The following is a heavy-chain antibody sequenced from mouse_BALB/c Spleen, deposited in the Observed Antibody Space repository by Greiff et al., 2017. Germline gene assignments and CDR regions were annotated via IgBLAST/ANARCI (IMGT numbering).Heavy chain of an antibody. CDR3: ARGDDYDYAMDY. D-gene: IGHD2-4*01. CDR2: ISSGGSYT. CDR1: GFTFSSYA. J-gene: IGHJ4*01. Sequence: EVKLEESGGGLVKPGGSLKLSCAASGFTFSSYAMSWVRQSPEKRLEWVAEISSGGSYTYYPDTVTGRFTISRDNAKNTLYLEMSSLRSEDTAMYYCARGDDYDYAMDYWGQGTSVTVSS. V-gene: IGHV5-9-4*01.